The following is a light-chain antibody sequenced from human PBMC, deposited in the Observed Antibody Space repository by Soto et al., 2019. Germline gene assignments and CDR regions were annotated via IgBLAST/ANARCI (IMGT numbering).Light chain of an antibody. J-gene: IGLJ3*02. Sequence: QSALTQPASASGSPGQSIAISCTGTTSDIGGYNFVSWYQQHPGKAPKLMIYEVNKRPSGVPNRFSGSKSGNTASLTISGLQAEDEADYYCSSYTGSSPRVFGAGTKLTVL. CDR3: SSYTGSSPRV. CDR1: TSDIGGYNF. V-gene: IGLV2-14*01. CDR2: EVN.